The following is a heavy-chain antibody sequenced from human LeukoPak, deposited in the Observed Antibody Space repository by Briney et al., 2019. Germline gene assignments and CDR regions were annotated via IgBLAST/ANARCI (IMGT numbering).Heavy chain of an antibody. Sequence: GGSLRLSCAASGFTFSSYSMNWVRQAPGKGLEWVSSISSSSSYIYYADSVKGRFTISRDNAKNSLYLQMNSLRAEDTAVYYCAREGRYCSGGSCSNAFDIWGQGTMVTVSS. V-gene: IGHV3-21*01. J-gene: IGHJ3*02. CDR1: GFTFSSYS. D-gene: IGHD2-15*01. CDR2: ISSSSSYI. CDR3: AREGRYCSGGSCSNAFDI.